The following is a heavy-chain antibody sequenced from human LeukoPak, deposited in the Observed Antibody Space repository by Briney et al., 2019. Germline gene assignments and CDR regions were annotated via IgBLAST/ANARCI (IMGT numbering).Heavy chain of an antibody. J-gene: IGHJ3*02. CDR2: INPNSGGT. D-gene: IGHD2-2*01. V-gene: IGHV1-2*02. Sequence: ASVKVSCKASGYTFTGYYMHWVRQAPGQGLEWMGWINPNSGGTNYAQKFQGRVTMTRDTSISTAYMELSRLRSDDTAVYYCARVVGYCSSTSCYRYMAPYAFDIWGQGTMVTVSS. CDR3: ARVVGYCSSTSCYRYMAPYAFDI. CDR1: GYTFTGYY.